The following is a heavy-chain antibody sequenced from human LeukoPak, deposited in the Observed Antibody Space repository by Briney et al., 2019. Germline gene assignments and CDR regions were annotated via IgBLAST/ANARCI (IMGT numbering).Heavy chain of an antibody. CDR1: GFTFSSYA. CDR3: ARPLYQLLLRGAFDI. CDR2: ISYDGSNK. J-gene: IGHJ3*02. V-gene: IGHV3-30*01. Sequence: GGSLRLSCAASGFTFSSYAMHWVRQAPGKGLEWVAVISYDGSNKYYADSVKGRFNISRDNSKNTLYLQMNSLRAEDTAVYYCARPLYQLLLRGAFDIWGQGTMVTVSS. D-gene: IGHD2-2*01.